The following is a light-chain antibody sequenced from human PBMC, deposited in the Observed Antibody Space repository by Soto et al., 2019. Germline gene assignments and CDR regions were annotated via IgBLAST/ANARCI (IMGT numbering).Light chain of an antibody. Sequence: QSVLTQPPSASVTPGQRVTISCSGSSSNIGSNTVNWYQQLPGTAPKLLIYSNNQRPSGVPDRFSGSKSGTSASLAISGLQSEDEADYYCAAWDDSLNGRHVFGTGTKVTVL. CDR2: SNN. CDR3: AAWDDSLNGRHV. J-gene: IGLJ1*01. CDR1: SSNIGSNT. V-gene: IGLV1-44*01.